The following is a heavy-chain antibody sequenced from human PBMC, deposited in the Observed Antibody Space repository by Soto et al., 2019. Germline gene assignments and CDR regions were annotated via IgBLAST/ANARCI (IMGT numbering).Heavy chain of an antibody. CDR3: EKGKIDGYFLSGFAP. CDR2: ISASSGTI. J-gene: IGHJ5*02. CDR1: GFTFNKSL. D-gene: IGHD3-9*01. Sequence: GGSLRLSCAASGFTFNKSLMTWVRQAPGKGLEWVSSISASSGTIYYADSVKGRFTISRDNSNNTLSLQLTSLRADDTAVYWCEKGKIDGYFLSGFAPWGRGTVDTVSP. V-gene: IGHV3-23*01.